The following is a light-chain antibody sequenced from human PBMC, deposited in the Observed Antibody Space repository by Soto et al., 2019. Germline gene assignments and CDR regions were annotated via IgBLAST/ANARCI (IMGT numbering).Light chain of an antibody. CDR3: CSSAGGFTWV. Sequence: QSALTQPRSVSGSPGQSVTISCTGTSSDVVSWYQQHPGKAPKLIIYYVSQRPSGVPDRFSGSKSGNTAFLTISGLQAEDEADYYCCSSAGGFTWVFGGGTKVTVL. CDR2: YVS. CDR1: SSDV. J-gene: IGLJ3*02. V-gene: IGLV2-11*01.